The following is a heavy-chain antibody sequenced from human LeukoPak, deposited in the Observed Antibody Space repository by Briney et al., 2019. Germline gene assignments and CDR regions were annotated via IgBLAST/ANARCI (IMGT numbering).Heavy chain of an antibody. CDR3: ARDQYDTWSRRGNFDS. J-gene: IGHJ4*02. CDR2: IKLDGSEK. CDR1: GFSLGKYW. V-gene: IGHV3-7*03. D-gene: IGHD3/OR15-3a*01. Sequence: GGSLRLSCVASGFSLGKYWMSWVRQAPGKGLEWVANIKLDGSEKNYVDSVKGRFTISRDNTKNSLYLQMNSLRAEDTAVFYCARDQYDTWSRRGNFDSWGQGTLVIVSS.